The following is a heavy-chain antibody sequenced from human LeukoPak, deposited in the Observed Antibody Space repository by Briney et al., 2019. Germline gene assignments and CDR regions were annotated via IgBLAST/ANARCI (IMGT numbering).Heavy chain of an antibody. CDR2: MNPVSGNA. CDR1: GYTFTNFD. V-gene: IGHV1-8*01. Sequence: ASVXXSCKASGYTFTNFDINWVRQXPGQGLEWMGWMNPVSGNAGSAQKFQGRVTLTRDTSISTAYMEVSSLRSDDTAFYYCARAPMGTAALYWGQGTLVTVSS. D-gene: IGHD2-2*01. J-gene: IGHJ4*02. CDR3: ARAPMGTAALY.